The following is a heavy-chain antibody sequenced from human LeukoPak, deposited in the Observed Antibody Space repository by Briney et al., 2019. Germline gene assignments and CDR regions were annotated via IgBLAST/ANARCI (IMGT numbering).Heavy chain of an antibody. CDR2: ISSSSSYI. J-gene: IGHJ4*02. CDR3: ASGVGATTYYFDY. CDR1: GFTVSSNY. Sequence: GGSLRLSCAASGFTVSSNYMTWVRQAPGKGLEWVSSISSSSSYIYYADSVKGRFTISRDNAKNSLYLQMNSLRAEDTAVYYCASGVGATTYYFDYWGQGTLVTVSS. D-gene: IGHD1-26*01. V-gene: IGHV3-21*01.